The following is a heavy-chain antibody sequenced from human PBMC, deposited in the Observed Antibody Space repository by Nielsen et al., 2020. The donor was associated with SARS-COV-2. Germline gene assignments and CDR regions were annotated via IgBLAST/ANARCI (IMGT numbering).Heavy chain of an antibody. D-gene: IGHD4-17*01. J-gene: IGHJ4*02. CDR1: GFTFSDYY. CDR2: ISSSGSTI. Sequence: GGSLRLSCAASGFTFSDYYMSWIGQAPGKGLEWVSYISSSGSTIYYADSVKGRFTISRDNAKNSLYLQMNSLRAEDTAVYYCARVLYYGDFSFDYWGQGTLVTVSS. V-gene: IGHV3-11*01. CDR3: ARVLYYGDFSFDY.